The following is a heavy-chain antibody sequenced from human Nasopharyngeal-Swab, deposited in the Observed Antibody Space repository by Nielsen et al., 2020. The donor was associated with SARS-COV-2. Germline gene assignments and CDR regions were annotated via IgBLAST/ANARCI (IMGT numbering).Heavy chain of an antibody. CDR3: ARDQWEQRGNWFDP. J-gene: IGHJ5*02. CDR2: ISSSSSYI. D-gene: IGHD1-26*01. Sequence: WIRQPQGKGLEWVSSISSSSSYIYYADSVKGRFTISRDNAKNSLYLQMNSLRAEDTAVYYCARDQWEQRGNWFDPWGQGTLVTVSS. V-gene: IGHV3-21*01.